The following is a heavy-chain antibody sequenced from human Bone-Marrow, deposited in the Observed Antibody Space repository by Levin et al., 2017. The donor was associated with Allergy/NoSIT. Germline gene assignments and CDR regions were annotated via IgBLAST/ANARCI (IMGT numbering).Heavy chain of an antibody. Sequence: QRGESLKISCAASGFTFSNYAMSWVRQAPGKGLEWVSIISGNGGGTYYADSVKGRFTISRGNSKNTLYLQMNSLRAADTAVYYCAKILSRFTLLQGVIFDYWGQGSLVTVSS. CDR2: ISGNGGGT. CDR3: AKILSRFTLLQGVIFDY. J-gene: IGHJ4*02. V-gene: IGHV3-23*01. D-gene: IGHD3-10*01. CDR1: GFTFSNYA.